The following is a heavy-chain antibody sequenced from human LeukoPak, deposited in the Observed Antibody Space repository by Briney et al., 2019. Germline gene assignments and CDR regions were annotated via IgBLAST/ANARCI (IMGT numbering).Heavy chain of an antibody. V-gene: IGHV3-30*02. CDR2: IRYDGSNK. D-gene: IGHD3-22*01. CDR3: AKGSNYYDSSGYYF. J-gene: IGHJ4*02. CDR1: GFTFSSYG. Sequence: TGGSLRLSCAASGFTFSSYGMHWVRQAPGKGLEWVAFIRYDGSNKYYADSVKGRFNISRDNSKNTLYLQMNSLRAEDTAVYYCAKGSNYYDSSGYYFWGQGTLVTVSS.